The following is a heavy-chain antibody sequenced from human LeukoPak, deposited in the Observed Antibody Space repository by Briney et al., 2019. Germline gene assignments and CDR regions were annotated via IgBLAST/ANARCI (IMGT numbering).Heavy chain of an antibody. CDR3: AKTDERHD. CDR1: GFTFSSYA. Sequence: HSGGSLRLSCAASGFTFSSYAMSWVRQAPGKGLEWVSAISGSGGNTYYADSVKGRFTISRDNSKNTLYLQMNGLRAEDTAVYYCAKTDERHDWGQGTLVTVSS. J-gene: IGHJ4*02. CDR2: ISGSGGNT. V-gene: IGHV3-23*01.